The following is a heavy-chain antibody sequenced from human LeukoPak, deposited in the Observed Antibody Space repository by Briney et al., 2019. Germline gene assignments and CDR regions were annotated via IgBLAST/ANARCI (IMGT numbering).Heavy chain of an antibody. CDR2: ISGSGDRT. Sequence: PGGSLRLSCAASGFTFSSYAMSWVRQAPGKGLEWVSAISGSGDRTYYADSVKGRFTISTDNSKNTLYLQMNSLRAEDTAVYYCAKGSDFWSGYSGDYWGQGTLVTVSS. D-gene: IGHD3-3*01. CDR1: GFTFSSYA. J-gene: IGHJ4*02. V-gene: IGHV3-23*01. CDR3: AKGSDFWSGYSGDY.